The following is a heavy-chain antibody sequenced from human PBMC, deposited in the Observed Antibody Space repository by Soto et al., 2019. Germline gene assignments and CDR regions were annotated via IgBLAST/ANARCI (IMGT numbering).Heavy chain of an antibody. Sequence: PSETLSLTCAVYGGSFSGYYWSWIRQPPGKGLEWIGEINHSGSTNYNPSLKSRVTISVDTSKNQFSLKLSSVTAADTAVYYCARRAQDAFDIWGQGTMVT. CDR3: ARRAQDAFDI. J-gene: IGHJ3*02. CDR2: INHSGST. CDR1: GGSFSGYY. V-gene: IGHV4-34*01.